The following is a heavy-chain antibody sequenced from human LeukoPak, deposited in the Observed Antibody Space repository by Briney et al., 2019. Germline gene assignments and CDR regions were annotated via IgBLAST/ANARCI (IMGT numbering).Heavy chain of an antibody. CDR1: GYSFTSYW. CDR2: IYPGDSDT. CDR3: ARLMGPWYGYNGNDFDY. Sequence: RESLKISCKASGYSFTSYWIGWVRQMPGKGLEWMGIIYPGDSDTRYSPSFQGQVTISADKSISTAYLQWSSLKASDTAMYYCARLMGPWYGYNGNDFDYWGQGTLVTVSS. J-gene: IGHJ4*02. V-gene: IGHV5-51*01. D-gene: IGHD5-24*01.